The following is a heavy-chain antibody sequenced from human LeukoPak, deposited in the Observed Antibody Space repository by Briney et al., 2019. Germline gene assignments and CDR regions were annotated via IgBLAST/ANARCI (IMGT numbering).Heavy chain of an antibody. CDR2: FIPAFNTA. V-gene: IGHV1-69*05. CDR1: GDTFDTYT. Sequence: GASVKVSCKASGDTFDTYTISWVRQVPGQGLEWMGGFIPAFNTAHYARKFQGRVTITMDASTTTDFMETSSLRFEDTAVYYCVRDKGLTGDTCAFDIWGQGTMVTVSS. D-gene: IGHD7-27*01. CDR3: VRDKGLTGDTCAFDI. J-gene: IGHJ3*02.